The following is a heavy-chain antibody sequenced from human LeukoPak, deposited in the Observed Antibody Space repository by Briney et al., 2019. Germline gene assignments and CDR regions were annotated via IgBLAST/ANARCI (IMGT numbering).Heavy chain of an antibody. CDR2: ISAYNGNT. D-gene: IGHD3-3*01. J-gene: IGHJ6*02. V-gene: IGHV1-18*01. CDR3: ALEWDFWSGYPGYYYYYGMDV. CDR1: GYTFTSYG. Sequence: ASVKVSCKASGYTFTSYGISWVRQAPGQGLEWMGWISAYNGNTNYAQKLQGRVTMTTDTSTSTAYMELRSLRSDDTAVYYCALEWDFWSGYPGYYYYYGMDVWGQGTTVTVSS.